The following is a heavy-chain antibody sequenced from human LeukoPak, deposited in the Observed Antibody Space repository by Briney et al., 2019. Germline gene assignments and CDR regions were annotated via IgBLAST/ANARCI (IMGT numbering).Heavy chain of an antibody. Sequence: PGGSLRLSCAASGFTFSSYGMTWVRQAPGKGLEWVSYISSSSSTIYYADSVKGRFTISRDNSKNTLYLQMNSLRAEDTAVYYCAKDSGLLALTTVMTWWGQGTLVTVSS. V-gene: IGHV3-48*01. D-gene: IGHD4-11*01. CDR1: GFTFSSYG. J-gene: IGHJ4*02. CDR3: AKDSGLLALTTVMTW. CDR2: ISSSSSTI.